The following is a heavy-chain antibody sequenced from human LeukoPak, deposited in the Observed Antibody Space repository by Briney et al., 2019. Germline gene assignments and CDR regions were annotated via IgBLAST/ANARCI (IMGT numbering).Heavy chain of an antibody. J-gene: IGHJ1*01. Sequence: ASVKVSCKASGYTFTSYGISWVRQAPGQGLEWMGWISAYNGNTNYAQKLQGRVTMTTDTSTSTAYMELRSLRSEDTAVYYCAKNNATVRYFQHWGQGTLVTVSS. CDR3: AKNNATVRYFQH. CDR2: ISAYNGNT. D-gene: IGHD4-17*01. CDR1: GYTFTSYG. V-gene: IGHV1-18*01.